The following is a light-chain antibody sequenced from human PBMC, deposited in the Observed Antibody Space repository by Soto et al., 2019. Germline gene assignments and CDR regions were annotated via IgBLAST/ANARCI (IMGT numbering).Light chain of an antibody. CDR3: QQRSDWPLT. CDR2: EAS. V-gene: IGKV3-11*01. Sequence: EIVLTQSPATLSLSPGERATLSCRASQSVRSYLAWYRQKPGQAPRLLIYEASNRATGIPSRFSGSGSGTDFTLTISSLEPEDFAVYYCQQRSDWPLTFGGGTKVELK. J-gene: IGKJ4*01. CDR1: QSVRSY.